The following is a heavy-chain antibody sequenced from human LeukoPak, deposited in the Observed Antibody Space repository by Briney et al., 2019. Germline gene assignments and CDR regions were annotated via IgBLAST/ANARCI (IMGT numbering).Heavy chain of an antibody. J-gene: IGHJ3*02. Sequence: GGSLRLSCAASGFTFDDYGMSWVRQAPGKGLKWVSGINWNGGSTGYADSVKGRFTISRDNAKNSLYLQMNSLRAEDTALYYCARVLELSGTMIVAGDAFDIWGQGTMVTVSS. CDR1: GFTFDDYG. CDR3: ARVLELSGTMIVAGDAFDI. D-gene: IGHD3-22*01. V-gene: IGHV3-20*04. CDR2: INWNGGST.